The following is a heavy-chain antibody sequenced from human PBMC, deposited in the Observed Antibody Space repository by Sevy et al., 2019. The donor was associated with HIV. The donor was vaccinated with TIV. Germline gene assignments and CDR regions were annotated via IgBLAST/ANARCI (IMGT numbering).Heavy chain of an antibody. D-gene: IGHD6-19*01. J-gene: IGHJ4*02. V-gene: IGHV3-23*01. CDR2: ISGSGGST. CDR1: GFTFSSYA. CDR3: ANNPAGYSSGWYYGY. Sequence: GGSLRLSCAASGFTFSSYAMSWVRQAPGKGLEWVSAISGSGGSTYYADSVKGRFTISRDNSKNTLYLQMNSLRAEDTAVYYCANNPAGYSSGWYYGYWGQGTLVTVSS.